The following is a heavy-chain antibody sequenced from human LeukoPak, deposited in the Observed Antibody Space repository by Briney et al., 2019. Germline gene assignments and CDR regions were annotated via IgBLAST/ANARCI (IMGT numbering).Heavy chain of an antibody. CDR1: GGSISSSSYY. J-gene: IGHJ5*02. CDR2: IYYSGST. Sequence: PSETLSLTCTVSGGSISSSSYYWGWIRQPPWKGLEWIGSIYYSGSTYYNPSLKSRVTISVDTSKNQFSLKLSSVTAADTAVYYCARVNSRQYNWFDPWGQGTLVTVSS. V-gene: IGHV4-39*01. D-gene: IGHD4-23*01. CDR3: ARVNSRQYNWFDP.